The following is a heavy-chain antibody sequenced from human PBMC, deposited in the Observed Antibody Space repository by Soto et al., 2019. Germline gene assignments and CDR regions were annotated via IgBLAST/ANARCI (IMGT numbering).Heavy chain of an antibody. D-gene: IGHD4-4*01. V-gene: IGHV3-33*01. Sequence: GGSLRLSCEASGFTFSNFGMNWVRQAPGKGLEWVARVWYDGSSKYYVDSVKGRFTISRDNSKETVYLQMNSLRAEDTGVYYCARGIDSNYDGMDVWGQGTTVTVSS. CDR1: GFTFSNFG. J-gene: IGHJ6*02. CDR3: ARGIDSNYDGMDV. CDR2: VWYDGSSK.